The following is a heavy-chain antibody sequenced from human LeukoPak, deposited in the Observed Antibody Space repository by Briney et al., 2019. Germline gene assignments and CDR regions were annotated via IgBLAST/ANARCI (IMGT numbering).Heavy chain of an antibody. J-gene: IGHJ4*02. V-gene: IGHV3-48*04. D-gene: IGHD3-22*01. CDR3: AKVKVVGYSTFDY. Sequence: GGSLRLSCATFGFTFSSYGMTWVRQAPGKGLEGVSYISSISSTIYYADSVKGRFTISRDNSRDTLYLQMNSLTAEDTAVYYCAKVKVVGYSTFDYWGQGTLVTVSP. CDR1: GFTFSSYG. CDR2: ISSISSTI.